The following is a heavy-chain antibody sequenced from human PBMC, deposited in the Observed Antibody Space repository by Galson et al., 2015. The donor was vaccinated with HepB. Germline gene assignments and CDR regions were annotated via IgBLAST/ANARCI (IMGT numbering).Heavy chain of an antibody. CDR2: IYPGDSDT. V-gene: IGHV5-51*01. CDR3: ASGINPVARGIGAFDI. CDR1: GYSFTIYW. Sequence: QSGAEVKKPGESLKISCKGSGYSFTIYWIGWVRQMPGKALEWMGIIYPGDSDTRYSPSFQGQVTIPADKSITTAYLQWSSLKASDTAMYYCASGINPVARGIGAFDIWGQVTLFTVSS. J-gene: IGHJ3*02. D-gene: IGHD1-14*01.